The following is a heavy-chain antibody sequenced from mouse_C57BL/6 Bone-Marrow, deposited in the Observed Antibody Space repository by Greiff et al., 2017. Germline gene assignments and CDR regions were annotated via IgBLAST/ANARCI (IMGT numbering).Heavy chain of an antibody. Sequence: DVKLVESGGGLVKPGGSLKLSCAASGFTFSSYAMSWVRQTPEKRLEWVATISDGGSYTYYQDNVKGRFTISRDNAKNNLYLQMSHLKSEDTAMYYCARDIRAYYSNWGFAYWGQGTLVTVSA. V-gene: IGHV5-4*01. CDR3: ARDIRAYYSNWGFAY. D-gene: IGHD2-5*01. J-gene: IGHJ3*01. CDR2: ISDGGSYT. CDR1: GFTFSSYA.